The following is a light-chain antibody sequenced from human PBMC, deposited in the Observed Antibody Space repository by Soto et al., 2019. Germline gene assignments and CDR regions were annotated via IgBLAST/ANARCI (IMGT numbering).Light chain of an antibody. Sequence: EIVMTQSPATLSVSPGERATLSCRASQSVSSNLAWYQQKPGQAPRLPLFDAFNRANGIPAQFSCSGAGKGFTFHIRCLEPEDFAVYYCQQRSNWPLITFGQGTRLEIK. CDR1: QSVSSN. J-gene: IGKJ5*01. CDR2: DAF. CDR3: QQRSNWPLIT. V-gene: IGKV3-11*01.